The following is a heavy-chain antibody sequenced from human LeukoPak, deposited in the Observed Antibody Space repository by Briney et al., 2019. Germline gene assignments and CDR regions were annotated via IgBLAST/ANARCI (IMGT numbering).Heavy chain of an antibody. CDR1: GGSISSYY. V-gene: IGHV4-4*07. D-gene: IGHD6-19*01. CDR3: ARDLMYSSGWYPHFDY. J-gene: IGHJ4*02. Sequence: LETLSLTCTVSGGSISSYYWSWIRQPAGKGLEWIGRIYTSGSTNYNPSLKSRVTMSVDTSKNQFSLKLSSVTAADTAVYYCARDLMYSSGWYPHFDYWGQGTLVTVSS. CDR2: IYTSGST.